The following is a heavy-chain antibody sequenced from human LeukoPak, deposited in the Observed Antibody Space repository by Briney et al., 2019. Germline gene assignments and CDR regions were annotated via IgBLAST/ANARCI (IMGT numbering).Heavy chain of an antibody. CDR1: GFTFSSYA. CDR3: AKSPYGAGDIFDF. V-gene: IGHV3-23*01. CDR2: ISDSGGST. J-gene: IGHJ4*02. D-gene: IGHD2-15*01. Sequence: PGGSLILSCAASGFTFSSYAMSWVRQAPGKGLEWVSSISDSGGSTYYTDSVKGRFTISRDNSKNTLYLQMNSLRAEDTAVYYCAKSPYGAGDIFDFWGQGTLVTVSS.